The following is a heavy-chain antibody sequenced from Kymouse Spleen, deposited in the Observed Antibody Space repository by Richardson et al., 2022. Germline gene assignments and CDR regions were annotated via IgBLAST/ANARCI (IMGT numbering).Heavy chain of an antibody. J-gene: IGHJ6*02. CDR1: GGSFSGYY. D-gene: IGHD3-3*01. CDR2: INHSGST. CDR3: ARGPIFGVVPYYYYYGMDV. Sequence: QVQLQQWGAGLLKPSETLSLTCAVYGGSFSGYYWSWIRQPPGKGLEWIGEINHSGSTNYNPSLKSRVTISVDTSKNQFSLKLSSVTAADTAVYYCARGPIFGVVPYYYYYGMDVWGQGTTVTVSS. V-gene: IGHV4-34*01.